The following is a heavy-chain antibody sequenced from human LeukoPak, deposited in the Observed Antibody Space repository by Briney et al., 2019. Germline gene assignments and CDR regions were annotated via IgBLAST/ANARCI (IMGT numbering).Heavy chain of an antibody. D-gene: IGHD3-22*01. CDR2: ISSSSSTI. Sequence: PGGSLRLSCAASGFTFSSYSMNWVRQAPGKGLEWVSYISSSSSTIYYADSVKGRFTISRDNAKNSLYLQMNSLRAEDTAVYYCARLSYYDSSGYPGFEAFDIWGQGTMVTVSS. CDR1: GFTFSSYS. V-gene: IGHV3-48*01. J-gene: IGHJ3*02. CDR3: ARLSYYDSSGYPGFEAFDI.